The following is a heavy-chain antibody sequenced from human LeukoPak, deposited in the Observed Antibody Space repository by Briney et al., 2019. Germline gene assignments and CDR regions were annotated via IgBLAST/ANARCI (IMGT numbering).Heavy chain of an antibody. CDR2: IYYSGST. D-gene: IGHD5-18*01. CDR1: GGSISSYY. Sequence: SETLSLTCTVSGGSISSYYWSWIRQPPGKGLEWIGYIYYSGSTNYNPSLKSRVTISVDTSKNQFSLKLSSVTAADTAVYYCARRGYSYGYWFDPWGQGTLVTVSS. J-gene: IGHJ5*02. V-gene: IGHV4-59*08. CDR3: ARRGYSYGYWFDP.